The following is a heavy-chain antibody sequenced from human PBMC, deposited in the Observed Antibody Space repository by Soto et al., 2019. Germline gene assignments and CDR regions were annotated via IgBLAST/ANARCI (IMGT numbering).Heavy chain of an antibody. CDR3: ARGRWLRQSFDY. CDR1: GGSFSGYY. V-gene: IGHV4-34*02. Sequence: QVQLEQWGAGLLKPSETLSLTCAVYGGSFSGYYWSWIRQPPGKGLEWIGEINHSGSPNYNPSLKSRLTISVDTSKNECSLSLYSVTAADTAVYCWARGRWLRQSFDYWGQGTLVTVSS. D-gene: IGHD5-12*01. CDR2: INHSGSP. J-gene: IGHJ4*02.